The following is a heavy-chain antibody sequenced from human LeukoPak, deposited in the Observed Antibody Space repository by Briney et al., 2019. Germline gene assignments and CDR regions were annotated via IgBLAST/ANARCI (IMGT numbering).Heavy chain of an antibody. J-gene: IGHJ4*02. Sequence: KTSETLSLTCTVSGGSISSGDYCWSWIRQPPGKGLEWIGYIYYSGSTYYNPSLKSRVTISVDTSKNQFSLKLSSVTAADTAVYYCARAYLVAALDYWGQGTLVTVSS. CDR2: IYYSGST. CDR1: GGSISSGDYC. D-gene: IGHD2-15*01. V-gene: IGHV4-30-4*08. CDR3: ARAYLVAALDY.